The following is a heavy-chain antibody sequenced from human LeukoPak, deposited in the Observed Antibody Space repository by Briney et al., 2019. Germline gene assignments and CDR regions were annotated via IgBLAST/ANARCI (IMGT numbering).Heavy chain of an antibody. CDR2: IYWDDDK. CDR1: GVSLSTSGVG. CDR3: AHRDYDILTGYYKNNWFDP. D-gene: IGHD3-9*01. V-gene: IGHV2-5*02. J-gene: IGHJ5*02. Sequence: SGPTLVKPTHTLTLTCTFSGVSLSTSGVGVGWIRQPPGKALEWLPLIYWDDDKRYSPSLKRRLSITNEPSKNQVVLTMTKMDPVDTATYYCAHRDYDILTGYYKNNWFDPWGQGTLVTVSS.